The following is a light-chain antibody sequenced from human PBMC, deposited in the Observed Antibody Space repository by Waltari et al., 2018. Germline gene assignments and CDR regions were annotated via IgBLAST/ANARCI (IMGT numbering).Light chain of an antibody. J-gene: IGLJ2*01. V-gene: IGLV2-8*01. CDR3: CSYAGSNSLV. Sequence: QSALTQPPSASGSPGQSVTISCTGTSSHLGNYNYVSWYQHHPGKAPKLMIYGVSQRPSGVPDRFSGSKSGNTASLTVSGLQAEDEADYYCCSYAGSNSLVFGGGTKLTVL. CDR2: GVS. CDR1: SSHLGNYNY.